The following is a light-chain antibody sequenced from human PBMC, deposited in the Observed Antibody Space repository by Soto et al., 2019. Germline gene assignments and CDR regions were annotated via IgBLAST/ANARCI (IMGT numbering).Light chain of an antibody. CDR1: QSISSW. Sequence: DIQMTQSPSTLSASVGDRVTITCRASQSISSWLAWYQQKPGKAPKLLIYDASTLESGVPSRFSGSGSGTEFTLTISSLQPDDVATYSCQHYNSYSRGTFGPGTKVDIK. CDR2: DAS. V-gene: IGKV1-5*01. J-gene: IGKJ3*01. CDR3: QHYNSYSRGT.